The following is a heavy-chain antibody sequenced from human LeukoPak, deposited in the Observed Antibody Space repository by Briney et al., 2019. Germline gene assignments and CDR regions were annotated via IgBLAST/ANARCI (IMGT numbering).Heavy chain of an antibody. CDR2: IKQDGSEK. Sequence: GGSLRLSCAASGFTFSSYWMSWVRQAPGKGLEWVANIKQDGSEKYYVDSVKGRFTISRDNVKNSLYLQMNSLRAEDTALYYCAKDGEWLPQHYMDVWGKGTTVTISS. CDR3: AKDGEWLPQHYMDV. J-gene: IGHJ6*03. CDR1: GFTFSSYW. D-gene: IGHD3-10*01. V-gene: IGHV3-7*03.